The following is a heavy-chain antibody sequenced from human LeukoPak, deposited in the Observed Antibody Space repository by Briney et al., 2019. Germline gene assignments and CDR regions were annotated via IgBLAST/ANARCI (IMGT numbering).Heavy chain of an antibody. J-gene: IGHJ5*02. D-gene: IGHD5-12*01. CDR2: INPNTGGT. CDR3: ARESYSGYVRWFDP. Sequence: SVKVSCKASVYSFSAYYIHWVRQAPGQGLEWMGWINPNTGGTHFEQKFQGRVTMTRDTSISTAYMELTRLTSDDTAVYYCARESYSGYVRWFDPWGQGNLVTVSS. CDR1: VYSFSAYY. V-gene: IGHV1-2*02.